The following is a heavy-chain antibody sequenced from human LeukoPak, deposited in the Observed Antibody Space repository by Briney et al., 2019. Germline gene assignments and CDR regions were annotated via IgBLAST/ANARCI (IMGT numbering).Heavy chain of an antibody. D-gene: IGHD6-13*01. V-gene: IGHV3-21*01. CDR3: ARAQSSSWLFDY. CDR1: GFTFSTYT. Sequence: GGSLRLSCAASGFTFSTYTMSWVRQAPGEGLEWVSSISSGSSYIYYADSVKGRFTISRDNAKNSLYLQMNSLRAEDTAVYYCARAQSSSWLFDYWGQGTLVTVSS. J-gene: IGHJ4*02. CDR2: ISSGSSYI.